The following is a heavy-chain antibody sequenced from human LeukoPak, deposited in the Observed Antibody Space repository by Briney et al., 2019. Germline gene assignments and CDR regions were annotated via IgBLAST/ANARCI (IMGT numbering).Heavy chain of an antibody. CDR3: ATVAMVRGSVFDP. Sequence: PSETLSLTCTVSGGSISSGGYSWSWIRQPPGKGLEWIGYIYHSGSTYYNPYLKSRVTISLDRSKNQFSLKLTSVTAADTAVYYCATVAMVRGSVFDPWGQGTLVTVSS. CDR1: GGSISSGGYS. CDR2: IYHSGST. D-gene: IGHD3-10*01. J-gene: IGHJ5*02. V-gene: IGHV4-30-2*01.